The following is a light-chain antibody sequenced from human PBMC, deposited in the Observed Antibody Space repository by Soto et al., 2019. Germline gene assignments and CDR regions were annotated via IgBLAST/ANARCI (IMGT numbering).Light chain of an antibody. Sequence: QDVLAQPAAVSGAPRQRVTISCTGSSSNIGAGYDVHWYQQLPGTAPKLLIYGNSNRPSGVPDRFSGSKSGTSASLAITGLQAEDEADYYCQSYDSSLSGYVFGTGTKVTVL. CDR3: QSYDSSLSGYV. V-gene: IGLV1-40*01. CDR2: GNS. J-gene: IGLJ1*01. CDR1: SSNIGAGYD.